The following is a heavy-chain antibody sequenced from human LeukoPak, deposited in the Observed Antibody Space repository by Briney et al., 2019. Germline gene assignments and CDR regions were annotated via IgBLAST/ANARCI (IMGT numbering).Heavy chain of an antibody. J-gene: IGHJ4*02. D-gene: IGHD3-10*01. CDR3: ASEALFSITMVRGVITE. Sequence: SETLSLTCTVSGGSISSYYWSWIRQPPGKGLEWIGYIYYSGSTNYNPSLKSRVTISVDTSKNQFSLQLNSVTPEDTAVYYCASEALFSITMVRGVITEWGQGTLVTVSS. CDR2: IYYSGST. V-gene: IGHV4-59*12. CDR1: GGSISSYY.